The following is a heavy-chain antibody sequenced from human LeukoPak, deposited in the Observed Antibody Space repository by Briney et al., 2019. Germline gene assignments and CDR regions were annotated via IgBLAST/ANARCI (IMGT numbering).Heavy chain of an antibody. J-gene: IGHJ6*03. V-gene: IGHV3-7*01. CDR1: GFTFSSYW. Sequence: QPGGSLRLSCAASGFTFSSYWMSWVRQAPGKGLEWVANIKQDGSEKYYVDSVKGRFTISRDNAKNSLYLQMNSLRAEDTAVYYCAKDGFFSTPCKDGGSSTSCWAYYYYYMDVWGKGTTVTVSS. CDR2: IKQDGSEK. D-gene: IGHD2-2*01. CDR3: AKDGFFSTPCKDGGSSTSCWAYYYYYMDV.